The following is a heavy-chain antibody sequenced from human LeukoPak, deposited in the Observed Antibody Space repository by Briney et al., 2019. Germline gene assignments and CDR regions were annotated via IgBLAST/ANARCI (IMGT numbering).Heavy chain of an antibody. CDR1: GFTFSSYG. V-gene: IGHV3-30*18. J-gene: IGHJ4*02. CDR2: ISYDGSNK. CDR3: AKGSSWHPAFDY. D-gene: IGHD6-13*01. Sequence: PGRSLRLSCAASGFTFSSYGMHWVRQAPGKGLEWVAVISYDGSNKYYADSVKGRFTISRDNSKNTLYLQMNSLRAEDTAVYYCAKGSSWHPAFDYWGQGTLVTVSS.